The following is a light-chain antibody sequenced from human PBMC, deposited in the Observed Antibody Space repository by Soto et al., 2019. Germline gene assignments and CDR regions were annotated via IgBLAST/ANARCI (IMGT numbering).Light chain of an antibody. Sequence: QSVLTQPASVSGSPGQSITISCTGTSGDVGGYNYVSWYQQHPGKAPKIMIYEVTNRPSGVSNRFSGSKSGNTASLTISGLQAEDEADYYCSSYTRSNTLVFGGGTKLTVL. J-gene: IGLJ3*02. CDR2: EVT. V-gene: IGLV2-14*01. CDR3: SSYTRSNTLV. CDR1: SGDVGGYNY.